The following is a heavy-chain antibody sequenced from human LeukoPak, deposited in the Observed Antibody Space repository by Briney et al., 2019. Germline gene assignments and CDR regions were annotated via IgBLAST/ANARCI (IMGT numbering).Heavy chain of an antibody. V-gene: IGHV3-48*03. D-gene: IGHD2-21*01. CDR3: ARIIPPYDAFGL. CDR2: ISSSGSTR. Sequence: GGSLRLSCAASGFIFSAFEMNWVRQAPGKGLEWVSYISSSGSTRYYADPVKGRFSISRDNAKNSLDLQMSSLRAEDTAIYYCARIIPPYDAFGLWGQGTWVTVSS. J-gene: IGHJ3*01. CDR1: GFIFSAFE.